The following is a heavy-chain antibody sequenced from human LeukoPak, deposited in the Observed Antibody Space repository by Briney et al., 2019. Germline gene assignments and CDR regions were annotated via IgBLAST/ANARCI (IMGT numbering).Heavy chain of an antibody. D-gene: IGHD6-13*01. J-gene: IGHJ4*02. V-gene: IGHV3-48*01. CDR1: GFSITSYS. CDR2: ISSFGSPI. CDR3: ARDRSSYYLDY. Sequence: GGSLRLSCVASGFSITSYSMNWVRQAPGKGLEWLSYISSFGSPIYYADSVKGRFTISRDIAKNSLFLQMNSLRPEDTAVYYCARDRSSYYLDYWGQGTLVTVSS.